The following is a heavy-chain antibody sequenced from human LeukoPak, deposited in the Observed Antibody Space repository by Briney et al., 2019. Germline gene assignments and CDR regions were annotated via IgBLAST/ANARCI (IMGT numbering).Heavy chain of an antibody. D-gene: IGHD2-15*01. CDR2: IKQDGSEK. V-gene: IGHV3-7*01. J-gene: IGHJ4*02. Sequence: GGSLRLSCAASGFTFSSSWMSWVRQAPGKGLEWVANIKQDGSEKYYVDSVKGRFTISRDNAKNSLYLQMNSLRAEDTAVYYCARADCSGGSCYPRVFDYWGQGSLVTVSS. CDR1: GFTFSSSW. CDR3: ARADCSGGSCYPRVFDY.